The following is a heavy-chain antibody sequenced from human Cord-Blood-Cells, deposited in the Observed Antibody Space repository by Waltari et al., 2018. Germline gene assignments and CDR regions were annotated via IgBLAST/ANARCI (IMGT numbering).Heavy chain of an antibody. D-gene: IGHD6-6*01. CDR1: GGSISSSNW. CDR3: ARDSSSSSNYYYYYGMDV. J-gene: IGHJ6*02. V-gene: IGHV4-4*02. Sequence: QVQLQESGPGLVKPSGTLSLTCAVSGGSISSSNWWSWVRQPPGKGLEWIGEIYHSGSTNYNPSLKSRVTISVDKSKNQFSLKLSSVTAADTAVYYCARDSSSSSNYYYYYGMDVWGQGTTVTVSS. CDR2: IYHSGST.